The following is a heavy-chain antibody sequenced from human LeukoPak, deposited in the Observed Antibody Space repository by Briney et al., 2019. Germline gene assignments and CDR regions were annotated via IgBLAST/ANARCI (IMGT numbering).Heavy chain of an antibody. CDR3: ARDLTYDILTGYHYYYYYGMDV. CDR2: ISSSSSYI. J-gene: IGHJ6*02. V-gene: IGHV3-21*01. Sequence: GGSPRLSCAASGFTFSSYSMNWVRQAPGKGLEWVSSISSSSSYIYYADSVKGRFTISRDNAKNSLYLQMNSLRAEDTAVYYCARDLTYDILTGYHYYYYYGMDVWGQGTTVTVSS. CDR1: GFTFSSYS. D-gene: IGHD3-9*01.